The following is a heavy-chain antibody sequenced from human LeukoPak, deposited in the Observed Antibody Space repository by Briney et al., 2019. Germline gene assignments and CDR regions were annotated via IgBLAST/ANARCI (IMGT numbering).Heavy chain of an antibody. J-gene: IGHJ4*02. CDR1: GFTFSSYS. CDR3: AKASITIFGVVDPAD. V-gene: IGHV3-23*01. D-gene: IGHD3-3*01. CDR2: ISGSGGST. Sequence: GGSLRLSCAASGFTFSSYSMNWVRQAPGKGLEWVSAISGSGGSTYYADSVKGRFTISRDNSKNTLYLQMNSLRAEDTAIYYCAKASITIFGVVDPADWGQGTLVTVSS.